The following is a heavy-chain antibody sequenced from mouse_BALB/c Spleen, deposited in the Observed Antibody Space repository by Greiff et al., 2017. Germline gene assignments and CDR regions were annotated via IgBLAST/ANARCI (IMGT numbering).Heavy chain of an antibody. CDR1: GYTFTNYW. D-gene: IGHD2-3*01. Sequence: QVQLQQSGAELVRPGTSVKISCKASGYTFTNYWLGWVKQRPGHGLEWIGDIYPGGGYTNYNEKFKGKATLTADTSSSTAYMQLSSLTSEDSAVYYCARWGGYYPYFDYWGQGTTLTVSS. CDR2: IYPGGGYT. CDR3: ARWGGYYPYFDY. J-gene: IGHJ2*01. V-gene: IGHV1-63*02.